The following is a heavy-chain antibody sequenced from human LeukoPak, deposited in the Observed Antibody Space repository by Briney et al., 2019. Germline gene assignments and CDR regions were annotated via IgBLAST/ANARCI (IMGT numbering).Heavy chain of an antibody. D-gene: IGHD2-21*01. CDR3: ARATSYSYGMDV. V-gene: IGHV3-74*01. Sequence: GGSLRLSCAASEFTFSSYWMHWVRQAPGKGLMWVSRINSDGSRISYADSVKGRFTISRDNAKNTLYLRMNSLRDEDTAVYYCARATSYSYGMDVWGQGTTVTVSS. CDR2: INSDGSRI. CDR1: EFTFSSYW. J-gene: IGHJ6*02.